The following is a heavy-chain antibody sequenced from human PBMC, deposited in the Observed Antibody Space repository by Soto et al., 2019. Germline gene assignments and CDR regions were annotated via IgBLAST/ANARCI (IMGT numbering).Heavy chain of an antibody. J-gene: IGHJ4*02. CDR2: IYYSGST. CDR1: GGSISSDDYY. Sequence: QESGPGLVKPSQTLSLTCTVSGGSISSDDYYWSWIRQPPGKGLECIGYIYYSGSTYYNPSLKSRVTISVDTSKNQFSLKLSSVTAADTAVYYCARTLRRGPPVDYWGQGTLVTVSS. D-gene: IGHD3-10*01. CDR3: ARTLRRGPPVDY. V-gene: IGHV4-30-4*01.